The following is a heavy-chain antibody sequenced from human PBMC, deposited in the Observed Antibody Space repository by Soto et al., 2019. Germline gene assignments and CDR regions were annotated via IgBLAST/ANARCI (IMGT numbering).Heavy chain of an antibody. J-gene: IGHJ4*02. CDR1: GFTFSSYV. CDR2: ISSNGGST. D-gene: IGHD3-10*01. CDR3: AIGHRYYGSGTPVDY. Sequence: EVQLVESGGGLVQPGGSLRLSCAASGFTFSSYVMHWVRRAPGKGLEYVSAISSNGGSTYYANSVKGRFTISRDNSKNTLYLQMGSLRAEDMAVYYCAIGHRYYGSGTPVDYWGQGTLVTVSS. V-gene: IGHV3-64*01.